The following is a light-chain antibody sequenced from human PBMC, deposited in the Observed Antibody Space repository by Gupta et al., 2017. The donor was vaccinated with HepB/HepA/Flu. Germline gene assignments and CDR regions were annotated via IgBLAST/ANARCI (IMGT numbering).Light chain of an antibody. J-gene: IGLJ3*02. CDR2: EDD. CDR1: SGSIATNY. V-gene: IGLV6-57*02. CDR3: QSYDSNNWV. Sequence: NFMLTQPHSVSESPGKTVTISCTGSSGSIATNYVQWYRQRPGSAPTTVIYEDDQRPSGVPDRFSVSINSSSNSASLTISGLKTEDEADYYCQSYDSNNWVFGGGTKLTVL.